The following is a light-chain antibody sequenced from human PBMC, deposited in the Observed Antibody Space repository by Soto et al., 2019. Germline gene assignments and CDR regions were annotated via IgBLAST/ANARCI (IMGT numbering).Light chain of an antibody. CDR2: EVY. J-gene: IGLJ1*01. Sequence: ALTQPPSASGSPGQSVTISCTGTSSDIGGYNFVSWYQQYPGKAPKLIIFEVYKRPSGVPDRFSASKSGNTASLTVSGLQAEAEPDDCCSSHGGSSNPNAFGTGTKVTVL. CDR3: SSHGGSSNPNA. V-gene: IGLV2-8*01. CDR1: SSDIGGYNF.